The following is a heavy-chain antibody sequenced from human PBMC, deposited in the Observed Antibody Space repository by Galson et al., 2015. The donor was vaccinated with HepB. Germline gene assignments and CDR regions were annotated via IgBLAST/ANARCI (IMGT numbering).Heavy chain of an antibody. D-gene: IGHD6-19*01. CDR3: ARDRWYRSLYSRGWPQYYYYYYGMDV. CDR1: GYTFTVYY. J-gene: IGHJ6*02. CDR2: INPNSGHT. V-gene: IGHV1-2*04. Sequence: SLKVSCKASGYTFTVYYMHWVRQAPGQGLEWMGWINPNSGHTNYAQKVQGWVTMTRDTSISTAYMELSRLRPDDTAVYYCARDRWYRSLYSRGWPQYYYYYYGMDVWGQGTTVTVSS.